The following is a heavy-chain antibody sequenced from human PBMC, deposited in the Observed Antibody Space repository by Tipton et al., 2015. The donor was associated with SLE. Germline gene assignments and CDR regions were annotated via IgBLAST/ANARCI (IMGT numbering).Heavy chain of an antibody. CDR1: GFTFGDYA. V-gene: IGHV3-30*02. Sequence: SLRLSCTTSGFTFGDYAINWFRQAPGKGLEWVAFIRYDGSNKYYADSVKGRFTISRDNSKNTLYLQMNSLRAEDTALYYCARDWHYFGTGTYQSGYFDYWGQGTLVTVSS. CDR3: ARDWHYFGTGTYQSGYFDY. D-gene: IGHD3-10*01. J-gene: IGHJ4*02. CDR2: IRYDGSNK.